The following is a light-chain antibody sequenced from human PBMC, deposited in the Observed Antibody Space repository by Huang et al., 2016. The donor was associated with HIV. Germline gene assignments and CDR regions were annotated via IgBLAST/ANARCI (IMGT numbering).Light chain of an antibody. CDR1: QSVNTN. J-gene: IGKJ2*01. CDR3: QQYNKWPPEYT. V-gene: IGKV3-15*01. Sequence: VMMSQLPATLAASPGERVTLSCGASQSVNTNLAWYQQKPVQPPRLHIYAASTRATGVPARFAGSGSGTECTLTIDSLQSDDFAVYYCQQYNKWPPEYTFGQGTRLEIK. CDR2: AAS.